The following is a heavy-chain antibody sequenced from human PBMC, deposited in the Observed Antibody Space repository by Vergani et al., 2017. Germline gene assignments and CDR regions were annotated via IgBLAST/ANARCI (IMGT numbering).Heavy chain of an antibody. D-gene: IGHD2-15*01. Sequence: IQLMQSGAEVTKPGASLKVSCKASGYTLRSYSITWVRQAPGQGLEWMGLISPYNGNTHFAQNFQDRLTMTTDTSTNTAYMELRSLRSDDTAVYYCAKEGGGYCSGGTCYPEYWGQGTLVIVSS. V-gene: IGHV1-18*01. CDR2: ISPYNGNT. J-gene: IGHJ4*02. CDR1: GYTLRSYS. CDR3: AKEGGGYCSGGTCYPEY.